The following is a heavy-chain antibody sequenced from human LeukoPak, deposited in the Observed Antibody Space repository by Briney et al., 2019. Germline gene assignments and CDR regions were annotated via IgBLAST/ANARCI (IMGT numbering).Heavy chain of an antibody. CDR2: IYHGGST. CDR3: ARYSRNGVDEIGF. D-gene: IGHD5-12*01. V-gene: IGHV4-38-2*01. Sequence: PSETLSLTCAVSGYSISSGYYWGWIRQPPGRGLEWIWTIYHGGSTYYNPSLTSRVTISVDTSKNQLSLKLTSVTAADTAVYYCARYSRNGVDEIGFWGQGTLVIVSS. CDR1: GYSISSGYY. J-gene: IGHJ4*02.